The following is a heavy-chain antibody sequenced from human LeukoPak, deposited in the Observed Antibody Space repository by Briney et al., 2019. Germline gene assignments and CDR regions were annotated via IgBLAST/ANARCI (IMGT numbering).Heavy chain of an antibody. CDR3: ARDRSPKIFRADYDSSGYHFDY. D-gene: IGHD3-22*01. J-gene: IGHJ4*02. CDR2: IIPIFGTA. V-gene: IGHV1-69*13. Sequence: SVKVSCKVSGDTLTELSIDWVRQAPGQGLEWMGGIIPIFGTANYAQKFQGRVTITADESTSTAYMELSSLRSEDTAVYCCARDRSPKIFRADYDSSGYHFDYWGQGTLVTVSS. CDR1: GDTLTELS.